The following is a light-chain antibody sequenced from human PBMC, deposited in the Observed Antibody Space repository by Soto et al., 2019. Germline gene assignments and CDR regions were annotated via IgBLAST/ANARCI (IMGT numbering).Light chain of an antibody. CDR2: EVN. V-gene: IGLV2-8*01. J-gene: IGLJ1*01. CDR3: SSYAGSSNV. Sequence: QSALTQPPSASGSPGQSVAISCTGTSSDVGGYNYVSWYQQHPGKAPKLMIYEVNKRPSGVPDRFSGSKSGNTASLTVSGLQAEHVADYYCSSYAGSSNVFGTGTKLTVL. CDR1: SSDVGGYNY.